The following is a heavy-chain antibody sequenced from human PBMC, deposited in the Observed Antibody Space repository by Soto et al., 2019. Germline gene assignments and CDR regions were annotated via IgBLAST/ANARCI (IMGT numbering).Heavy chain of an antibody. J-gene: IGHJ4*02. D-gene: IGHD3-22*01. CDR1: GYTFTSYG. CDR2: ISAYNGNT. CDR3: ARESSDSSGYYYSDY. V-gene: IGHV1-18*01. Sequence: GASVKVSCKASGYTFTSYGISWVRQAPGQGLEWMGWISAYNGNTNYAQKLQGRVTMTTDTSTSTAYMELRSLRSDDTAVYYCARESSDSSGYYYSDYWGQGTLVTVSS.